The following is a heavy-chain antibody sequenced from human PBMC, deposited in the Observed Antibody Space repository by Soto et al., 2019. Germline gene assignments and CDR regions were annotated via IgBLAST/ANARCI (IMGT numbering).Heavy chain of an antibody. V-gene: IGHV1-18*01. CDR3: ARDRGVAPPVAGNTHYYYYMDV. CDR1: GYSFTNYG. Sequence: QDQLVQSGVEVKKPGASVKVSCKASGYSFTNYGITWVRQAPGQGFEWMGWSSAYNGNTNYAQKFQGRVTMTTDASTSTAYLELRSLRSDDTAVYYCARDRGVAPPVAGNTHYYYYMDVWGKVTTVTVSS. D-gene: IGHD6-19*01. CDR2: SSAYNGNT. J-gene: IGHJ6*03.